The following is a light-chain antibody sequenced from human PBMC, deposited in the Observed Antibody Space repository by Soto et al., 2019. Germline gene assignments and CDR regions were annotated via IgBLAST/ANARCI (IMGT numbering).Light chain of an antibody. CDR3: CSHVGGSSPQWV. CDR2: EVN. J-gene: IGLJ3*02. Sequence: QSALTQPASVSGSPGQSITISCTGTSNDVGGYNLVSWFQQHPGKAPKLMISEVNKRPSGVSNRFSGSKSANTASLTISGLQAEDAADYYCCSHVGGSSPQWVFGGGTQLTVL. V-gene: IGLV2-23*02. CDR1: SNDVGGYNL.